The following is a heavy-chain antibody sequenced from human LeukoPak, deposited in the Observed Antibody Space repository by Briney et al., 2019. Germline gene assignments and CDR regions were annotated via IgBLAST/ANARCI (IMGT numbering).Heavy chain of an antibody. CDR1: GFTFSDYY. Sequence: PGGSLRLSCAASGFTFSDYYMSWIRQAPGKGLEWVSYISSSGSTIYYADSVKGRFTISRDNAKNSLYLQMNSLRAEDTAVYYCARDAVREVEQLWPNRNYYYGMDVWGQGTTVTVSS. V-gene: IGHV3-11*01. D-gene: IGHD3-10*01. CDR2: ISSSGSTI. CDR3: ARDAVREVEQLWPNRNYYYGMDV. J-gene: IGHJ6*02.